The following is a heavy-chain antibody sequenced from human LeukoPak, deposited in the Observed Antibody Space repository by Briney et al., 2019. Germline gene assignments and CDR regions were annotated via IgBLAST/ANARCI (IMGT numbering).Heavy chain of an antibody. D-gene: IGHD3-10*01. CDR2: FDPEDGET. CDR3: ATSSTMVRGVIIYFAF. J-gene: IGHJ4*02. Sequence: ASVKVSCKASVYTLTELSMHWGRQAPGKGLEWMGGFDPEDGETIYAQKFQGRVTMTEDTSTDTAYMELSSLRSEDTAVYYCATSSTMVRGVIIYFAFGAQGTLVTVSS. CDR1: VYTLTELS. V-gene: IGHV1-24*01.